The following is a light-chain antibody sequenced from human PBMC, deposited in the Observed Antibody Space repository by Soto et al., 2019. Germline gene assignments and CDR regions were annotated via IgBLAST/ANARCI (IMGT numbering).Light chain of an antibody. CDR1: SSNIGAGYD. J-gene: IGLJ2*01. CDR2: GNS. V-gene: IGLV1-40*01. Sequence: QSLLTQPPSVSGSPGQRVTISCTWSSSNIGAGYDVHWYQQLPGTAPKLLIYGNSNRPSGVPDRFSGSKSGTSAYLAITGLQAEDEAEYYCQSYDSSLSGPIFGGGTKVTVL. CDR3: QSYDSSLSGPI.